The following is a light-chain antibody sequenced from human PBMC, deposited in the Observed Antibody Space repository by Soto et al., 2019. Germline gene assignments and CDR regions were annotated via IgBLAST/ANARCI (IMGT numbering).Light chain of an antibody. Sequence: EIVLTQSPGTLSLSPGEGATLSCRASQSISSSYLAWYQQKPGQAPRLLIYSASSRATGIPDRFSGSGSETNFTLTISRLEREDFAVYYCQQYGNSPPYTFGQGTKLEIK. CDR3: QQYGNSPPYT. CDR1: QSISSSY. J-gene: IGKJ2*01. V-gene: IGKV3-20*01. CDR2: SAS.